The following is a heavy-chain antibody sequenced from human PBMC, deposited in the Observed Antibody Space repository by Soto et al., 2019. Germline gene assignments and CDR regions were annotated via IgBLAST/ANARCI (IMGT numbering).Heavy chain of an antibody. D-gene: IGHD6-6*01. CDR1: GFSLRTSGMC. Sequence: SGPTLVNPTQTLTLTCTFTGFSLRTSGMCVSWIRQPPGKALEWLALVDWDDDKYYNTSLRTRLTISRDTSKNQVILTMTNMDPVDTATYYCARRAAYSSSYFFDYWGQGSLVTISS. CDR2: VDWDDDK. J-gene: IGHJ4*02. CDR3: ARRAAYSSSYFFDY. V-gene: IGHV2-70*01.